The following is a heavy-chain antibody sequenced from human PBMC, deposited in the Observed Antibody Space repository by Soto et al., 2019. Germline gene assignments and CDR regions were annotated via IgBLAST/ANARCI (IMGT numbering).Heavy chain of an antibody. CDR2: ISGGGGTV. Sequence: EVQLVESGGGSAQPGGSLRLSCAASGFVFSNHEMQWVRQAPGKGLEWIAYISGGGGTVHYTDSVRGRFIISRDNAKNLLFLQMSGLRVEDTGVYFCARDAFNAGWPPWPDSLGQGTLVTVAS. CDR3: ARDAFNAGWPPWPDS. D-gene: IGHD6-19*01. CDR1: GFVFSNHE. V-gene: IGHV3-48*03. J-gene: IGHJ4*02.